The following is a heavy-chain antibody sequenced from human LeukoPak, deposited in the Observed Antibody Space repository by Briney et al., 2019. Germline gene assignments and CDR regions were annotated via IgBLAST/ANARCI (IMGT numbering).Heavy chain of an antibody. J-gene: IGHJ4*02. Sequence: GGSLRLSCAASGFTFSTYSMNWVRQAPGKGLEWVSSISSSSGYIYYADSVKGRFTISRDNAKNSLYLQMNSLRAEDTAVYYCARGVEMATTQPPDYWGQGTLATVSS. V-gene: IGHV3-21*01. CDR1: GFTFSTYS. CDR3: ARGVEMATTQPPDY. CDR2: ISSSSGYI. D-gene: IGHD5-24*01.